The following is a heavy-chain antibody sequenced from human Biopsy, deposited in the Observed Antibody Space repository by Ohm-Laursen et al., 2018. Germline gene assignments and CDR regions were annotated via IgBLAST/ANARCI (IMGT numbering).Heavy chain of an antibody. CDR3: AKTFHGSSFLYDY. Sequence: SLRLSCLASGFTFSTYSMNWVRQAPGKGLEWVSSISSRSVYIYHADSVKGRFTISRDNAKNSLYLQMNSLTAEDTAVYYCAKTFHGSSFLYDYWGQGTLVTVSS. CDR1: GFTFSTYS. V-gene: IGHV3-21*04. CDR2: ISSRSVYI. J-gene: IGHJ4*02. D-gene: IGHD2-15*01.